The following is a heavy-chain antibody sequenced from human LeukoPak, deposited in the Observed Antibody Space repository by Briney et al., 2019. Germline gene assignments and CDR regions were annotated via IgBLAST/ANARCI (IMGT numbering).Heavy chain of an antibody. CDR1: GYTFTCYY. CDR3: AREPYDSGSFRTDYYYMDV. Sequence: GASVKVSCKASGYTFTCYYIHWVRQAPGQGLEWMGWINPNSGGTNYAQKFQGRVTMTRDTSISTAYMELSGLRSDDTAVYYCAREPYDSGSFRTDYYYMDVWGKGTTVTISS. D-gene: IGHD3-10*01. CDR2: INPNSGGT. J-gene: IGHJ6*03. V-gene: IGHV1-2*02.